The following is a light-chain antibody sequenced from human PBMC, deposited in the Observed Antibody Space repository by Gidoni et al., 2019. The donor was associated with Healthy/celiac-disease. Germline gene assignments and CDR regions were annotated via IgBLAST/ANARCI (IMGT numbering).Light chain of an antibody. CDR2: AAS. CDR1: QSISSY. V-gene: IGKV1-39*01. J-gene: IGKJ1*01. Sequence: DIQMTQSPSSLSASVGARVTITCRASQSISSYLNWYQQKPGKAPKLLIYAASSLQRGVPSRFSGSGSGTDFTLTISSLQPEDFATYYCQQSYSTPWTFXQXTKVEIK. CDR3: QQSYSTPWT.